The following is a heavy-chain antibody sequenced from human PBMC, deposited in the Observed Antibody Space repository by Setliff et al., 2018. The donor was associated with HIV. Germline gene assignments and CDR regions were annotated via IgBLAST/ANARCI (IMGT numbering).Heavy chain of an antibody. D-gene: IGHD5-18*01. Sequence: LRLSCAASGFTFTAYNMAWVRQAPGKGLEWISAISPNGDITYYAASVQGRFTISRDNSKNTVYLQMSSLIAEDTALYYCARDDRIHQWFGPDYWGQGTQVTVSS. CDR1: GFTFTAYN. CDR2: ISPNGDIT. CDR3: ARDDRIHQWFGPDY. V-gene: IGHV3-23*01. J-gene: IGHJ4*02.